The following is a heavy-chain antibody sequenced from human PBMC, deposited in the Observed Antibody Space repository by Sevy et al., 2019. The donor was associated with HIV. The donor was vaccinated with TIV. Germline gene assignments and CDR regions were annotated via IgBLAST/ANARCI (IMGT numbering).Heavy chain of an antibody. CDR1: GFTLSDYY. CDR3: ARARGYSGYDWGNWFDP. Sequence: GGSLRLSCAASGFTLSDYYMTWIRQAPGKGLEWLSYISSSGSTISYEDSVKGRFTISRDNAKKSLYLQMNSLRAEDTAVYYCARARGYSGYDWGNWFDPWGQGTLVTVSS. D-gene: IGHD5-12*01. V-gene: IGHV3-11*04. CDR2: ISSSGSTI. J-gene: IGHJ5*02.